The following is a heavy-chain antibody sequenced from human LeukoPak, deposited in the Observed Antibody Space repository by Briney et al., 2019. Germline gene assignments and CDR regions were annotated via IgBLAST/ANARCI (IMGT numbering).Heavy chain of an antibody. J-gene: IGHJ5*02. Sequence: PSETLSLTCTVSGGSISSSSYYWGWIRQPPGKGLEWIGSIYYSGSTYYNPSLKSRVTISVDTSKNQFSLKLSSVTAADTAVYYCARPTYSSSWYFNWFDPWGQGTLVTVSS. CDR1: GGSISSSSYY. V-gene: IGHV4-39*07. CDR3: ARPTYSSSWYFNWFDP. D-gene: IGHD6-13*01. CDR2: IYYSGST.